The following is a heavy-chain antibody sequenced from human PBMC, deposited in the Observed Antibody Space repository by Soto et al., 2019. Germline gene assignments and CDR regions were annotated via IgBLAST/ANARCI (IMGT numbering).Heavy chain of an antibody. V-gene: IGHV3-23*01. CDR1: GFTFSSYA. D-gene: IGHD7-27*01. CDR3: AKYAGFSPGVRFNFDY. Sequence: PGGSLRLSCAASGFTFSSYAMSWVRQTSGKGLQWVSTISGTDGATYYAASVKGRFTISRDNSQNILYLQINNLRAEDTAIYYCAKYAGFSPGVRFNFDYWGQGTLVTVSS. J-gene: IGHJ4*02. CDR2: ISGTDGAT.